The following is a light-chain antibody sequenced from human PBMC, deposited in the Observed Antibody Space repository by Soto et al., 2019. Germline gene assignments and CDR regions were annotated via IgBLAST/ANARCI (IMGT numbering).Light chain of an antibody. V-gene: IGLV2-14*01. Sequence: QSALTQPASVSGSPGQSMTISCTGTSNDVGGYNYVSWYQQHPGKAPKLMIYDVSNRPSGVSNRFSGSKSGNTASLTISGLQAEDEADYYCSSYTSSSTPVVFGGGTQLTVL. CDR2: DVS. J-gene: IGLJ2*01. CDR1: SNDVGGYNY. CDR3: SSYTSSSTPVV.